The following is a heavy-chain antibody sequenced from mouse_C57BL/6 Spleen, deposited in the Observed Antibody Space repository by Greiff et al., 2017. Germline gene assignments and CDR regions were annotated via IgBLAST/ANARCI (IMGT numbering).Heavy chain of an antibody. CDR2: IHPNSGST. J-gene: IGHJ2*01. V-gene: IGHV1-64*01. CDR1: GYNFTSYW. CDR3: ATGDDSAPY. Sequence: QVQLQQPGAELVKPGASVKLSCKASGYNFTSYWMHWVKQRPGQGLEWIGMIHPNSGSTKYTEKFKSKATLTVDKSSSTAYLQLSSLTSEDSAVYYCATGDDSAPYWGQGTTLTVSP. D-gene: IGHD2-4*01.